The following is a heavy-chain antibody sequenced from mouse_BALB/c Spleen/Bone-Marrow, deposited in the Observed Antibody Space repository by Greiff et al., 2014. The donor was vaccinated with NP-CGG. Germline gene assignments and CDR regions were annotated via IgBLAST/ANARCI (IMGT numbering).Heavy chain of an antibody. J-gene: IGHJ2*01. CDR1: GFYIKDTY. Sequence: VQLQQSGAELVEPGASVKLSCTASGFYIKDTYMHWVKQRPEQGLEWIGRIDPANGNTKYDPKFQGKATITADTSSNTAYLQLSSLTSEDTAVYYCALLYGNYDYWGQGTTPTVSS. V-gene: IGHV14-3*02. CDR2: IDPANGNT. D-gene: IGHD2-10*02. CDR3: ALLYGNYDY.